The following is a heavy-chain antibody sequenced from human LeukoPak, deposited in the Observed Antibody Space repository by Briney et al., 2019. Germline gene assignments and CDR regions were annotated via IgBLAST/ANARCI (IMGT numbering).Heavy chain of an antibody. Sequence: PGGSLRLSCAASGLTFSTYAMSWVRPAPGQGLEWSSTISGSGGSAYYADCVKGRFTISRDNSQNTLYVQMMSLGTDDTAVHYWARDDPGETATRIPSSGQGTLVTVSS. CDR3: ARDDPGETATRIPS. D-gene: IGHD2-15*01. V-gene: IGHV3-23*01. CDR2: ISGSGGSA. CDR1: GLTFSTYA. J-gene: IGHJ5*02.